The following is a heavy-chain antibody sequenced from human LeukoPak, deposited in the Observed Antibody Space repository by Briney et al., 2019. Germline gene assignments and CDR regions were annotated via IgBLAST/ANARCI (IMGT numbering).Heavy chain of an antibody. CDR2: ISGSGGST. CDR3: AKVGCSSTSCRGYYYGMDV. CDR1: GFTFSSYA. Sequence: GGSLRLSCAASGFTFSSYAMSWVRQAPGKGLEWVSAISGSGGSTYYADSVKGRFTISRDNSKNTLYLQMNSLRAEDTAVYYCAKVGCSSTSCRGYYYGMDVWGQGTTVTVSS. V-gene: IGHV3-23*01. D-gene: IGHD2-2*01. J-gene: IGHJ6*02.